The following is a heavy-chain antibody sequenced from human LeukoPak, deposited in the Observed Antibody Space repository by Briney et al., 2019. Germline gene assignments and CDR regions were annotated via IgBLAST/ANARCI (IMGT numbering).Heavy chain of an antibody. V-gene: IGHV1-46*01. CDR2: INPNSGTT. CDR3: ARDAHSGSYYYNWFDP. D-gene: IGHD1-26*01. Sequence: ASVKVSCKASRYTFTTYYMHWVRQAPGQGLEWMGIINPNSGTTSYAQKFQGRVAMTRDTSTSTVYMELSSLRSEDTAVYYCARDAHSGSYYYNWFDPWGQGTLVTVSS. J-gene: IGHJ5*02. CDR1: RYTFTTYY.